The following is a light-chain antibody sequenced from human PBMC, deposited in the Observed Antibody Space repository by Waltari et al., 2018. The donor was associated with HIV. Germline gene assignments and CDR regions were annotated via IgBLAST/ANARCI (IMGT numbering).Light chain of an antibody. J-gene: IGLJ3*02. V-gene: IGLV3-25*03. CDR3: QSADSTGTYWV. CDR2: RDK. CDR1: ALPTQY. Sequence: SYELTQPPSASVSPGQTARISCSGDALPTQYVFWYQQRPGQAPVMVIYRDKESPSGIPDRVSGSSAGTTVTLTISGVQAEDEADYYCQSADSTGTYWVFGGGTKLTVL.